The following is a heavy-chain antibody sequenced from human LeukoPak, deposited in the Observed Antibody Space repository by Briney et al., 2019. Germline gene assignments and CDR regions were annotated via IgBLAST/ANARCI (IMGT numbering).Heavy chain of an antibody. J-gene: IGHJ6*02. CDR3: AKDMGDILTSYYWAAGMDV. CDR1: GFTFDDYA. CDR2: ISWNSGSI. D-gene: IGHD3-9*01. V-gene: IGHV3-9*01. Sequence: GRSLRLSCAASGFTFDDYAMHWVRQAPGKGLEWVSGISWNSGSIGYADSVKGRFTISRDNAKNSLYLQMNSLRAEDTALYYCAKDMGDILTSYYWAAGMDVWGQGTTVTVSS.